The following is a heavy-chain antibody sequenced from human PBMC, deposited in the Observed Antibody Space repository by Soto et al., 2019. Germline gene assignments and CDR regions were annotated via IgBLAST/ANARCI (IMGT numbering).Heavy chain of an antibody. CDR1: GFTCSSCS. J-gene: IGHJ4*02. CDR2: ISYDGSNK. Sequence: GGSLRLSCAASGFTCSSCSMHWVRQAPGKGLEWVAVISYDGSNKYYADSVKGRFTISRDNSKNTLYLQMNSLRAEDTAVYYCARDKRDLRFLEWSYYFDYWGQGTLVTVS. V-gene: IGHV3-30-3*01. D-gene: IGHD3-3*01. CDR3: ARDKRDLRFLEWSYYFDY.